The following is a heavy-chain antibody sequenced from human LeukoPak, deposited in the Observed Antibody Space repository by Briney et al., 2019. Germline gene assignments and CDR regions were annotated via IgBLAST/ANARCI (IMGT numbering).Heavy chain of an antibody. D-gene: IGHD1-26*01. CDR1: GCSISSGYY. V-gene: IGHV4-38-2*02. CDR2: IYHSGST. J-gene: IGHJ4*02. CDR3: ARGAIVGATIDY. Sequence: SETLSLTCTVSGCSISSGYYWGWIRQPPGKGLEWIGSIYHSGSTYYNPSLKSRVTISVDTSKNQFSLKLSSVTAADTAVYYCARGAIVGATIDYWGQGTLVTVSS.